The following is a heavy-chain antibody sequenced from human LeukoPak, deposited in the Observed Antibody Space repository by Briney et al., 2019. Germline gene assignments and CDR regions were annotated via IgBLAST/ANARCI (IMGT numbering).Heavy chain of an antibody. J-gene: IGHJ6*03. D-gene: IGHD2-2*02. CDR3: ARGGMRGKISYTYYYMDV. CDR1: GFTFSSYG. Sequence: GGSLRLSCAASGFTFSSYGMNWVRQAPGKGLEWVSGFSGSTGSTHYADSGKGRFTISRDNSRDTLSLQMNSLRGEDTAVYYCARGGMRGKISYTYYYMDVWGKGTTVTVSS. V-gene: IGHV3-23*01. CDR2: FSGSTGST.